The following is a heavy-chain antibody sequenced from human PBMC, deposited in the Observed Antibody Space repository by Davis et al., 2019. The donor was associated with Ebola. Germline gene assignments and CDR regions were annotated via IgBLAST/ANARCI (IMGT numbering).Heavy chain of an antibody. CDR2: INHSGST. D-gene: IGHD2-2*01. CDR3: ARGHIVVVPAAILNWFDP. CDR1: GGSISSYY. J-gene: IGHJ5*02. V-gene: IGHV4-34*01. Sequence: SETLSLTCAVSGGSISSYYWSWIRQPPGKGLEWIGEINHSGSTNYNPSLKSRVTISVDTSKNQFSLKLSSVTAADTAVYYCARGHIVVVPAAILNWFDPWGQGTLVTVS.